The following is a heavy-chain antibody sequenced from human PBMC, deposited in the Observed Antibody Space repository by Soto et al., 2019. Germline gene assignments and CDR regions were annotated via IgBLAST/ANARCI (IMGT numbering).Heavy chain of an antibody. Sequence: GGSLRLSCAASGFTFSSYEMNWVRQAPGKGLEWVSYISSSGSTIYYADSVKGRFTISRDNAKNSLYLQMNSLRAEDTAVYYCSRAPRTTVWYYGMDVWGQGTTVTVSS. V-gene: IGHV3-48*03. CDR3: SRAPRTTVWYYGMDV. D-gene: IGHD4-17*01. J-gene: IGHJ6*02. CDR1: GFTFSSYE. CDR2: ISSSGSTI.